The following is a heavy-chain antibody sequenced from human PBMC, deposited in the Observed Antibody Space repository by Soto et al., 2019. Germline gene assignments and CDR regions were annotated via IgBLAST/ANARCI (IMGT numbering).Heavy chain of an antibody. CDR1: GGSITNYY. V-gene: IGHV4-4*07. J-gene: IGHJ5*02. D-gene: IGHD3-16*01. CDR3: ARDDYKAGENNCFAP. CDR2: MYTKERT. Sequence: QVQLQQSGPGLVKASETLSLTCTVSGGSITNYYWSWIRQPAGKGLEWIGRMYTKERTNYNLSFKSRVPMSVATSKTQSSLKLNAVTAAATAVYYCARDDYKAGENNCFAPGGQGPLVTVSS.